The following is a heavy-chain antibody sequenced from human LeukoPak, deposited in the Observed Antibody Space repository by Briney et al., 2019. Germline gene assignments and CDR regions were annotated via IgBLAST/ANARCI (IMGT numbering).Heavy chain of an antibody. D-gene: IGHD2-15*01. CDR2: IYWNDNK. J-gene: IGHJ4*02. Sequence: SGPTLVNPTQTLTLTCTFSGFSLSTSGICLSWIRHPPGKALEWLAHIYWNDNKYYSTSLKTRLTISKDTSKNQVVLTMTNMDPVDTATYYCTRQVVVAAAAWDYWGQGTLVTVSS. CDR3: TRQVVVAAAAWDY. CDR1: GFSLSTSGIC. V-gene: IGHV2-70*01.